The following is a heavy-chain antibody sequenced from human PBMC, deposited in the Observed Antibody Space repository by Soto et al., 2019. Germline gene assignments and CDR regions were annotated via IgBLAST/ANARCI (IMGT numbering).Heavy chain of an antibody. CDR2: INPNSGGT. CDR1: GYTFTGYY. CDR3: ARDLFYGGSSGYYYVGGWFDP. Sequence: GASVKVSCKASGYTFTGYYMHWVRQAPGQGLEWMGWINPNSGGTNYAQKFQGRVTMTRDTSISTAYMELSRLRSDDTAVYYCARDLFYGGSSGYYYVGGWFDPWGQGALVTVSS. J-gene: IGHJ5*02. D-gene: IGHD3-22*01. V-gene: IGHV1-2*02.